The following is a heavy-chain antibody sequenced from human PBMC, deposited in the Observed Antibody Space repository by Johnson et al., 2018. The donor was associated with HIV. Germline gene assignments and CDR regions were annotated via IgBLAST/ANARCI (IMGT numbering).Heavy chain of an antibody. V-gene: IGHV3-52*01. CDR3: ARDFSSSSNAFDI. CDR2: IKCDGSEK. J-gene: IGHJ3*02. Sequence: VQLVESGGGLVQPGGSLRLSCAASGFTFSSSWMHWVCQAPEKGLEWVADIKCDGSEKYYVDSVKGRLTISRDNAKNSLYLQMNSLRAEDTAVYYCARDFSSSSNAFDIWGQGTMVTVSS. D-gene: IGHD6-6*01. CDR1: GFTFSSSW.